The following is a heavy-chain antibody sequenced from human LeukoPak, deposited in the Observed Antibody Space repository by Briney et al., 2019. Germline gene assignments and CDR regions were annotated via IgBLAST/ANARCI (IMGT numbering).Heavy chain of an antibody. CDR2: ISWDGGST. V-gene: IGHV3-43D*03. D-gene: IGHD6-6*01. Sequence: GGSLRLSCAASGFTFDDYAMHWVRQAPGKGLEWVSLISWDGGSTYYADSVKGRFTISRDNSKNSLYLQMNSLRAEDTALYYCAKASPSSSSFSGLPYYYYMDVWGKGTTVTVSS. J-gene: IGHJ6*03. CDR3: AKASPSSSSFSGLPYYYYMDV. CDR1: GFTFDDYA.